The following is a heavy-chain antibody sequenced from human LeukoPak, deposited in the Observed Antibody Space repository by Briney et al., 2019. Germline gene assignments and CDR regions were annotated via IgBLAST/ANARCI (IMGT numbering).Heavy chain of an antibody. CDR3: AKDDGGSVTTTDFEN. V-gene: IGHV3-23*01. CDR1: GFTFSSYA. CDR2: ISGSGGST. Sequence: GASLRLSCAASGFTFSSYAMSWVRQAPGKGLEWVSAISGSGGSTYYADSVKGRFTISRDNSKNTLYLQMNSLRAEDTAVYFCAKDDGGSVTTTDFENWGQGTLVTVSS. D-gene: IGHD4-17*01. J-gene: IGHJ4*02.